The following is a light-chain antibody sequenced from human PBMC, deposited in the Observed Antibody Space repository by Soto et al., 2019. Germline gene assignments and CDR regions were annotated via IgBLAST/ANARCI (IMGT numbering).Light chain of an antibody. V-gene: IGKV1-39*01. CDR3: HQSHSTPPT. CDR1: QSISSY. Sequence: DIQMTQSPSSLSASVGDRVTITCRASQSISSYLNWYQQKPGKAPKLLIYAASSLQSRLPSRFSGSGSEKHFIRTNSSLQPEDLATHYCHQSHSTPPTFGQGTKVEIK. J-gene: IGKJ1*01. CDR2: AAS.